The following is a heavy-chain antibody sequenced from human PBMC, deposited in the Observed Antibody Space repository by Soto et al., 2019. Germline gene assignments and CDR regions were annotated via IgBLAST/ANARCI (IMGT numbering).Heavy chain of an antibody. Sequence: SETLSLTCAVYGGSFSGYYWSWIRQPPGKGLEWIGEINHSGNTNYNPSLKSRVTISVDTSKNQFSLKLSSVTAADTAVYYCARRYCSSTSCYTWNWFDPWGQGTLVTVSS. D-gene: IGHD2-2*02. CDR1: GGSFSGYY. CDR2: INHSGNT. J-gene: IGHJ5*02. V-gene: IGHV4-34*01. CDR3: ARRYCSSTSCYTWNWFDP.